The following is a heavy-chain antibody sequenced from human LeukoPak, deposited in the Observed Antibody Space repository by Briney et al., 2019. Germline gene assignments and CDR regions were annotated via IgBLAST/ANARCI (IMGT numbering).Heavy chain of an antibody. CDR3: ARHENIFSTFDM. CDR1: GYSFTSCW. J-gene: IGHJ3*02. Sequence: GESLKISCKGSGYSFTSCWITWVRQMPGKGLEWMGRIDPSDSYTNYSPSFQGHVTISADKSISTAYLQWSSLKASDTAIYYCARHENIFSTFDMWGQGTMVTVSS. V-gene: IGHV5-10-1*01. CDR2: IDPSDSYT. D-gene: IGHD3-9*01.